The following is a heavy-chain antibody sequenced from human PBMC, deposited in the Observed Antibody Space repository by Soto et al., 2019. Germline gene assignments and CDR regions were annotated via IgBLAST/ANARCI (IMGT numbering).Heavy chain of an antibody. CDR1: GFTFSSYS. CDR2: ISSSSSYI. CDR3: AREGSDYDILTGYHYFDY. D-gene: IGHD3-9*01. V-gene: IGHV3-21*01. Sequence: GGSLRLSCAASGFTFSSYSMNWVRQAPGKGLEWVSSISSSSSYIYYADSVKGRFTISRDNAKNSLYLQMNSLRAEDTAVYYCAREGSDYDILTGYHYFDYWGQGTLVTVSS. J-gene: IGHJ4*02.